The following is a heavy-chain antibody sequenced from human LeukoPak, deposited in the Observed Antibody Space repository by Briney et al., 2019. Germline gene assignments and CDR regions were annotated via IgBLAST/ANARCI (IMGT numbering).Heavy chain of an antibody. CDR3: AKRDYFGSVDSYYAMDV. Sequence: GGSLRLSCAASGFTFSSYGMHWLRQAPGKGLEWVAVISYDGNNQYYGDSVKGPFTISRDNSKNTLYLQMNSLGAEDTAVYYCAKRDYFGSVDSYYAMDVWGQGTTVTVSS. CDR1: GFTFSSYG. J-gene: IGHJ6*02. V-gene: IGHV3-30*18. D-gene: IGHD3-10*01. CDR2: ISYDGNNQ.